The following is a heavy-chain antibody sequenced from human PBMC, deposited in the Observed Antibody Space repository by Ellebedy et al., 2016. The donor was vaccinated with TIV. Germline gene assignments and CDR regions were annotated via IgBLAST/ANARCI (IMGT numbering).Heavy chain of an antibody. CDR3: ARGLPRLDGSGTPYWYFDL. V-gene: IGHV4-59*12. CDR1: GGSISTYF. D-gene: IGHD3-10*01. Sequence: MPSETLSLTCSVSGGSISTYFWSWIRQSPGKGLEWIGYIYYSGSTNYNPSLKSRVTITVDTSKKQFSLKLSSVTAADTAVYYCARGLPRLDGSGTPYWYFDLWGRGTLVIVSS. J-gene: IGHJ2*01. CDR2: IYYSGST.